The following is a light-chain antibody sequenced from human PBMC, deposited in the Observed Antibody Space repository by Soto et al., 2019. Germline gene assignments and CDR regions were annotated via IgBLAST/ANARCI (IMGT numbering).Light chain of an antibody. V-gene: IGKV3-11*01. J-gene: IGKJ4*01. CDR3: QQRSDWPPLN. CDR2: DAS. CDR1: HSVTSY. Sequence: EIVLTQSPATLSLSPVERATLSCSSSHSVTSYLAWYQQKPGQAPRLLIYDASNRASGIPARFSGSGSGTDFTLTITSLEPEDVGVYYCQQRSDWPPLNFGGGTKVDIK.